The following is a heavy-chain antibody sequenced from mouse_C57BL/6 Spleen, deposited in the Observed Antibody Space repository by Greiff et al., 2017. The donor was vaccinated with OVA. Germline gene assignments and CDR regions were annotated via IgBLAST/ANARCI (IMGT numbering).Heavy chain of an antibody. J-gene: IGHJ2*01. V-gene: IGHV5-9-1*02. CDR2: ISSGGDYI. CDR1: GFTFSSYA. Sequence: EVQLVESGEGLVKPGGSLKLSCAASGFTFSSYAMSWVRQTPEKRLEWVAYISSGGDYIYYAETVKGRFTISRDNARNTLYLQKSSLKSKDTAMYYCTRDRGDYGGQGTTLTVSS. CDR3: TRDRGDY.